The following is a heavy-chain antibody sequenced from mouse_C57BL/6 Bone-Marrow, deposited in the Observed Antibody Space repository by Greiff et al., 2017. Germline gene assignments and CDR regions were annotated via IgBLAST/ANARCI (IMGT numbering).Heavy chain of an antibody. Sequence: VQLQQPGAELVKPGASVKLSCKASGYTFTSYWMQWVKQRPGQGLEWIGEIDPSDSYTNYNQKFKGKATLTVDTSSSTAYMQLSSLTSEDSAVYYCANYGSSYKNFDYWGQGTTLTVSS. CDR2: IDPSDSYT. V-gene: IGHV1-50*01. J-gene: IGHJ2*01. CDR3: ANYGSSYKNFDY. D-gene: IGHD1-1*01. CDR1: GYTFTSYW.